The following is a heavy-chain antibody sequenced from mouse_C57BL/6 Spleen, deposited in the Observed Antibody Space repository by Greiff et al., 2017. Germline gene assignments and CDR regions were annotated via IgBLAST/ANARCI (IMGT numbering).Heavy chain of an antibody. CDR1: GYAFTNYL. CDR2: INPGSGGT. D-gene: IGHD2-3*01. CDR3: ARSGGYYRAMDY. Sequence: QVQLKESGAELVRPGTSVKVSCKASGYAFTNYLIEWVKQRPGQGLEWIGVINPGSGGTNYNEKFKGKATLTADKSSSTAYMQLSSLTSEDSAVYFCARSGGYYRAMDYWGQGTSVTVSS. J-gene: IGHJ4*01. V-gene: IGHV1-54*01.